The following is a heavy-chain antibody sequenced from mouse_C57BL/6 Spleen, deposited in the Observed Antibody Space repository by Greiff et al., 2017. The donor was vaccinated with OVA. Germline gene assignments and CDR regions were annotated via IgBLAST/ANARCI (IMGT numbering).Heavy chain of an antibody. D-gene: IGHD2-5*01. CDR1: GFTFSSYA. V-gene: IGHV5-4*01. CDR3: ARDQDYSNYFDY. CDR2: ISDGGSYT. Sequence: DVMLVESGGGLVKPGGSLKLSCAASGFTFSSYAMSWVRQTPEKRLEWVATISDGGSYTYYPDNVKGRFTISRDNAKNNLYLQMSHLKSEDTAMYYCARDQDYSNYFDYWDQGTTLTVSS. J-gene: IGHJ2*01.